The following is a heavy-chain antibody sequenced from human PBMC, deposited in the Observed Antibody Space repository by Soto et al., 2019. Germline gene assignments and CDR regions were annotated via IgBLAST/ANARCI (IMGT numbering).Heavy chain of an antibody. V-gene: IGHV1-2*04. Sequence: GASVKVSCKASGYSFTSYDINWVRQATGQGLEWMGWINPNSGGTNYAQKFQGWVTMTRDTSISTAYMELNSLKTEDTAVYYCTTEDTAMGYYYYYGMDVWGQGTTVTVSS. J-gene: IGHJ6*02. CDR3: TTEDTAMGYYYYYGMDV. CDR1: GYSFTSYD. D-gene: IGHD5-18*01. CDR2: INPNSGGT.